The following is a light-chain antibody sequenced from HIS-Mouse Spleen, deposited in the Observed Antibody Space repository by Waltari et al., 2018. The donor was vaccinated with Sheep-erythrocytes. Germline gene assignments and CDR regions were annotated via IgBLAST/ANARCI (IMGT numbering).Light chain of an antibody. J-gene: IGLJ1*01. V-gene: IGLV2-14*03. CDR2: DVT. Sequence: QSALTQPASVSGSPGQSITISCTGTSSDVGGYNFVSWYQQHPGKAPKLIIYDVTNRPSGVTNRFSRSRSGNTASLTISGLQAEDEADYYCSSYTSSSSLVFGTGTKVTVL. CDR3: SSYTSSSSLV. CDR1: SSDVGGYNF.